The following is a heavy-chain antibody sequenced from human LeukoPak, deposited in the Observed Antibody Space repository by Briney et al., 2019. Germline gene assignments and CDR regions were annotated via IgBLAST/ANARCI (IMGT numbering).Heavy chain of an antibody. CDR1: GGTFSSYA. D-gene: IGHD3-22*01. CDR2: IIPIFGTA. V-gene: IGHV1-69*05. J-gene: IGHJ4*02. CDR3: ARDWYDSSGYYYVNY. Sequence: ASVKVSCKASGGTFSSYAISWVRQAPGQGLEWMGGIIPIFGTANYAQKFQGRVTITTDESTSTAYMELSSLRSEDTAVYYCARDWYDSSGYYYVNYWGQGTLVTVSS.